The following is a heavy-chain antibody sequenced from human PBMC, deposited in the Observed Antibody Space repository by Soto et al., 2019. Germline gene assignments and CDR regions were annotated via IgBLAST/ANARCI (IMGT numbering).Heavy chain of an antibody. V-gene: IGHV3-74*01. J-gene: IGHJ6*02. Sequence: GGSLRLSCAASGFTFSSYWMHWVRQAPGKGLVWVSRINSDGSSTSYADSVKGRFTISRDNAKNTLYLQMNSLRAEDTAVYYCARDLRYYGSGRHLYYYYGMDVWGQGTTVTVSS. CDR3: ARDLRYYGSGRHLYYYYGMDV. CDR2: INSDGSST. D-gene: IGHD3-10*01. CDR1: GFTFSSYW.